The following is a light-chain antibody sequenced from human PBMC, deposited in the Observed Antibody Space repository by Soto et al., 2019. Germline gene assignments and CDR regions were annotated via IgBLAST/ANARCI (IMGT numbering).Light chain of an antibody. CDR3: CSYAGSYPYV. J-gene: IGLJ1*01. V-gene: IGLV2-11*01. CDR2: DVS. CDR1: SSDVGGYNY. Sequence: QSVLTQPRSVSGSPGQSVTISCTGTSSDVGGYNYVSWYQQHPGKAPKLMIYDVSKRPSGVPDRFSGSKSGNTASLTISGLQAEEEADYYCCSYAGSYPYVFGTGTKVTVL.